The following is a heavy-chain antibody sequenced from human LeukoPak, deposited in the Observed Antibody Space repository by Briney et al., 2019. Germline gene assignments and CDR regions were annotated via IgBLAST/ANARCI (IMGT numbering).Heavy chain of an antibody. V-gene: IGHV3-48*01. D-gene: IGHD3-22*01. CDR1: GFTFSSYS. J-gene: IGHJ3*01. Sequence: PGGSLRLSCAASGFTFSSYSMSWVRQAPGKGLEWVSYISSSSSTIYYADSVKGRFTISRDNAKNSLYLQMNSLRAEDTAVYYCSAGEGYYDSSDYYSAWAFNVWGQGTMVTVSS. CDR2: ISSSSSTI. CDR3: SAGEGYYDSSDYYSAWAFNV.